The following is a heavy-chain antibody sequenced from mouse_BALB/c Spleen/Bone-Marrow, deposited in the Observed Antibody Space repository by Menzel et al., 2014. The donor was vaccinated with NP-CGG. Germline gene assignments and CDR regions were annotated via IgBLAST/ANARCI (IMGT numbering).Heavy chain of an antibody. D-gene: IGHD2-2*01. CDR2: ISSGGGST. CDR1: GFAFSGND. J-gene: IGHJ4*01. Sequence: EVNVVESGGGLVKPGGSLKLSCAAPGFAFSGNDMSWVRQTPEKRLEWVAYISSGGGSTYYPDTVKGRFTISRDNAKNTLYLQMNSLKSEDTAMYYCARQRGYAYAMDYWGQGTSVTVSS. CDR3: ARQRGYAYAMDY. V-gene: IGHV5-12-1*01.